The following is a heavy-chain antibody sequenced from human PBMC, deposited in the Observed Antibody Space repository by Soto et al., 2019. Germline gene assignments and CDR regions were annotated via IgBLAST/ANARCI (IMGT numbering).Heavy chain of an antibody. V-gene: IGHV3-74*01. Sequence: PGGSLRLSCSASGFTFSSYAMHWVRQAPGKGLVWASRINRDGSSTSYADSVKGRFTISRDNAKNTLYLQMNSLRAEDTAVYYCARVYYDSSGYYSDAFDIWGQGTMVTVSS. CDR2: INRDGSST. J-gene: IGHJ3*02. CDR3: ARVYYDSSGYYSDAFDI. D-gene: IGHD3-22*01. CDR1: GFTFSSYA.